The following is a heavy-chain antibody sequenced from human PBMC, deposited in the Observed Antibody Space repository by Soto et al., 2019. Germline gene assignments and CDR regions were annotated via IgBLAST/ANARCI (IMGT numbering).Heavy chain of an antibody. J-gene: IGHJ6*02. CDR1: GFTFINYA. CDR3: AKSGSSSGSQFYYCGMDV. Sequence: PGGSLRLSCAASGFTFINYAMSWGRQAPGKGLEWVSATSGSGDGTYCADSMKGRFTISRDNSKNTLYLQMNSLRAEDTAVYYCAKSGSSSGSQFYYCGMDVWGQGTTVTVSS. CDR2: TSGSGDGT. V-gene: IGHV3-23*01. D-gene: IGHD6-6*01.